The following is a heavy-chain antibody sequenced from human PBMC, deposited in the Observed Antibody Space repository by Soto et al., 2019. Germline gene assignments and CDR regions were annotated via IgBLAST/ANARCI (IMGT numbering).Heavy chain of an antibody. CDR1: GGSFSGYY. CDR2: INHSGST. Sequence: SETLSLTCAVYGGSFSGYYWSWIRQPPGKGLEWIGEINHSGSTNYNPSLKSRVTISVDTSKNQFSLKLSSVTAADTAVYYCARDQLLCSGGSCYSGFWFDPWGQGTLVTVSS. V-gene: IGHV4-34*01. J-gene: IGHJ5*02. D-gene: IGHD2-15*01. CDR3: ARDQLLCSGGSCYSGFWFDP.